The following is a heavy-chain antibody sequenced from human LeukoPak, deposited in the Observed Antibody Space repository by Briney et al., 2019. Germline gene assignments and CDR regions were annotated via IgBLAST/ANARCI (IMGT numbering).Heavy chain of an antibody. Sequence: SQTLSLTCAISGDSVSTNSAAWNWIRQSPSRGLEWLGRTYYRSKWYNDYAVSVKSRITINSDTSKNQFSLQLNSVTPEDTAVYYCASTRGSVDAFDIWGQGTMVTVSS. CDR3: ASTRGSVDAFDI. CDR2: TYYRSKWYN. J-gene: IGHJ3*02. D-gene: IGHD3-16*01. CDR1: GDSVSTNSAA. V-gene: IGHV6-1*01.